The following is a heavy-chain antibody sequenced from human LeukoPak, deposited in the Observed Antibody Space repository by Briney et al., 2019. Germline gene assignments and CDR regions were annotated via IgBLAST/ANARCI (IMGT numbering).Heavy chain of an antibody. Sequence: GASVKVSCKASGYTFTSYGISWVRQAPGQGLEWMGWISAYNGNTNYAQKLQGRVTMTTDTSTGTAYMELRSLRSDDTAVYYCARDLGALAVAGSFDYWGQGTLVTVSS. CDR1: GYTFTSYG. CDR3: ARDLGALAVAGSFDY. J-gene: IGHJ4*02. CDR2: ISAYNGNT. V-gene: IGHV1-18*04. D-gene: IGHD6-19*01.